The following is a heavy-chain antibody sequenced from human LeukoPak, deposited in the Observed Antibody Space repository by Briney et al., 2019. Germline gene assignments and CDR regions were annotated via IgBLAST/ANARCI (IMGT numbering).Heavy chain of an antibody. D-gene: IGHD2-2*01. J-gene: IGHJ4*02. CDR1: GFSVSTYY. Sequence: GGSLRLSCAASGFSVSTYYMTWVRQAPGKGLECVSVIYSGGSTYYADSVKGRFTVSRDNPKNTLYLQMNSLRAEDTAMYYCARGLGYCTSTTCLLPFDYWGQGTLVTVSS. CDR2: IYSGGST. CDR3: ARGLGYCTSTTCLLPFDY. V-gene: IGHV3-53*01.